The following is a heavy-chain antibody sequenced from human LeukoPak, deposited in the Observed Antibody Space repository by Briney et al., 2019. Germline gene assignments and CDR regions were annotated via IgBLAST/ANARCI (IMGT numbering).Heavy chain of an antibody. Sequence: TSETLSLTCAVYGGSFSGYYWSWIRQPPGKGLEWIGEINHSGSTNYNPSLKSRVTISVDTSKNQFSLKLSSVTAADTAVYYCARAPYYYDSSGSQHFDYWGQGTLVTVSS. CDR2: INHSGST. CDR3: ARAPYYYDSSGSQHFDY. D-gene: IGHD3-22*01. V-gene: IGHV4-34*01. J-gene: IGHJ4*02. CDR1: GGSFSGYY.